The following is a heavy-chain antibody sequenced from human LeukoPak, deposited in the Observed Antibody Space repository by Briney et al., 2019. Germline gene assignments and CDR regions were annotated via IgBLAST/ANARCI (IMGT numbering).Heavy chain of an antibody. D-gene: IGHD3-16*01. J-gene: IGHJ3*02. CDR3: AREGSEGVGAFDI. CDR2: ISAYNGNT. Sequence: ASVKVSCKASGYTFTSYGISWVRQAPGQGLEWMGWISAYNGNTNYAQKLQGRVTITADKSTSTAYMELSSLRSEDTAVYYCAREGSEGVGAFDIWGQGTMVTVSS. V-gene: IGHV1-18*01. CDR1: GYTFTSYG.